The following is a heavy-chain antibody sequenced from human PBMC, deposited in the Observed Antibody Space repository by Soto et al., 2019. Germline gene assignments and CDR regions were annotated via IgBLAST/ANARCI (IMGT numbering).Heavy chain of an antibody. D-gene: IGHD6-13*01. CDR2: ISGSAGST. J-gene: IGHJ5*02. Sequence: EVQLLESGGGLVQPGGSLRLSCAASGFTFNTYGMSWVRQAPGKGLDLVSTISGSAGSTYYADSVKGRFTISRDNSKNTLYLQMDSLRADDTAVYYCAKDSSTWSYNWCVPWGQGTLVIFSS. CDR3: AKDSSTWSYNWCVP. V-gene: IGHV3-23*01. CDR1: GFTFNTYG.